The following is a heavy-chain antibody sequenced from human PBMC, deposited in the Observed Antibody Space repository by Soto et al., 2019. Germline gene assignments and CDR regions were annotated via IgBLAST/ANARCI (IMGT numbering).Heavy chain of an antibody. CDR1: GGTFSSYA. J-gene: IGHJ6*02. Sequence: SVKVSCKASGGTFSSYAISWVRQAPGQGLEWMGGIIPIFGTANYAQKFQGRVTITADESTSTAYMELSSLRSEDTAVYYCAGAAADRRVGYYYGMDVWGQGTTVTVSS. CDR3: AGAAADRRVGYYYGMDV. CDR2: IIPIFGTA. D-gene: IGHD6-13*01. V-gene: IGHV1-69*13.